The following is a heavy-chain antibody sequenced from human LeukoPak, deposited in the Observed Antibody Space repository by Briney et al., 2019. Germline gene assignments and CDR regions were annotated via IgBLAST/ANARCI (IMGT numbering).Heavy chain of an antibody. J-gene: IGHJ4*02. D-gene: IGHD1-14*01. Sequence: SETLSLTCAVYGGSFSGYYWSWIRQPPGKGLEWIGEINHSGSTNYNPSLKSRVTISVDTSKNQFSLKLSSVTAADTAVYYCARGGRRMDFDYWGQGTLVTVSS. CDR2: INHSGST. V-gene: IGHV4-34*01. CDR3: ARGGRRMDFDY. CDR1: GGSFSGYY.